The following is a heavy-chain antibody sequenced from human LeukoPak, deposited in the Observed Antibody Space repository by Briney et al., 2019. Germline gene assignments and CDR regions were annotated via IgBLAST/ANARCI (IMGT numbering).Heavy chain of an antibody. CDR2: IYYSGST. CDR3: AGIAAAAYYFDY. J-gene: IGHJ4*02. V-gene: IGHV4-61*01. D-gene: IGHD6-13*01. Sequence: SETLSLTCTVSGGSVSSGSYYWSWIRQPPGKGLEWIGYIYYSGSTNYNPSLKSRVTISVDTSKNQFSLKLSSVTAADTAVYYCAGIAAAAYYFDYWGQGTLVTVSS. CDR1: GGSVSSGSYY.